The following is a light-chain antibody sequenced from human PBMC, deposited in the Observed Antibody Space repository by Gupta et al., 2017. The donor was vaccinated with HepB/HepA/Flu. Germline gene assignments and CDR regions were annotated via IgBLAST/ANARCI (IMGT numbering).Light chain of an antibody. CDR1: SSNIGNNY. CDR2: RND. Sequence: QSVLTQPPSASGTPGQRVTISCSGSSSNIGNNYVYWYQQFPGAAPKLLIYRNDQRPSGVPDRFSGSKSGTSTSLAISGLRSEDEADYYCATWDDSLRGRVFGGGTKLTVL. J-gene: IGLJ3*02. V-gene: IGLV1-47*01. CDR3: ATWDDSLRGRV.